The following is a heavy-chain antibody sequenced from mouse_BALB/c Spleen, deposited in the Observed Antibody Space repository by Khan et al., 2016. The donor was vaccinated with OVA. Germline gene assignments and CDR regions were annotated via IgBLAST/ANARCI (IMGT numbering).Heavy chain of an antibody. D-gene: IGHD2-14*01. V-gene: IGHV2-6-4*01. CDR2: IWGGGGT. J-gene: IGHJ4*01. CDR1: GFSLSRYN. CDR3: ARAYYRYDGYYAMDY. Sequence: QVQLKESGPGLVAPSQNLSITCTVSGFSLSRYNIHWVRQPPGKGLEWLGMIWGGGGTDYNSTLKSRLSIRKDNSKSQVLLKMNSLQTDDTAMYYCARAYYRYDGYYAMDYWGQGTSVTVSS.